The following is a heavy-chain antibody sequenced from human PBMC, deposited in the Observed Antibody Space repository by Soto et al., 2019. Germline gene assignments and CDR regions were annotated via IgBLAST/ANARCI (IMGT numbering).Heavy chain of an antibody. CDR1: GGSISSYY. CDR3: ASSYYYDSSGPNWFDP. D-gene: IGHD3-22*01. Sequence: TVSGGSISSYYWSWIRQPAGKGLEWIGRIYTSGSTNYNPSLKSRVTMSVDTSKNQFSLKLSSVTAADTAVYYCASSYYYDSSGPNWFDPWGQGTRVTVSS. J-gene: IGHJ5*02. V-gene: IGHV4-4*07. CDR2: IYTSGST.